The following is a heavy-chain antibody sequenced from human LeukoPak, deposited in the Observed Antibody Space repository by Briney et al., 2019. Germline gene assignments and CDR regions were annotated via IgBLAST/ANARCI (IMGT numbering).Heavy chain of an antibody. V-gene: IGHV1-69*13. Sequence: ASVTVSCKASGGTFSSYAISWVRQAPGQGLEWMGGIIPIFGTANYAQKSQGRVTITADESTSTAYMELSSLRSEDTAVYYCARGKAVADYYYYYGMDVWGKGTTVTVSS. CDR2: IIPIFGTA. CDR1: GGTFSSYA. CDR3: ARGKAVADYYYYYGMDV. J-gene: IGHJ6*04. D-gene: IGHD6-19*01.